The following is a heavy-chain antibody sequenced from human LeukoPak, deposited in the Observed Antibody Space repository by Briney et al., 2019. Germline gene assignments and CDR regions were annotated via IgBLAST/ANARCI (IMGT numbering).Heavy chain of an antibody. J-gene: IGHJ3*02. CDR2: IRYDGSKS. CDR1: GFTFNSYG. CDR3: AKDGGSGLYFAFDI. V-gene: IGHV3-30*02. D-gene: IGHD3-16*01. Sequence: GGSLRLSCAASGFTFNSYGMHWVRQAPGKGLEWVAFIRYDGSKSYFADSVKGRFALSRDNSKNTLYLQMSSLRPEDTAVYFCAKDGGSGLYFAFDIWGQGTMVTVSS.